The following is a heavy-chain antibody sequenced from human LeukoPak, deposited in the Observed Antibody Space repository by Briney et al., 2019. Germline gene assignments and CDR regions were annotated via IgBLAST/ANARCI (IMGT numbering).Heavy chain of an antibody. CDR1: GFTFSTYW. J-gene: IGHJ4*02. V-gene: IGHV3-74*01. D-gene: IGHD3-16*02. CDR2: INSDGGST. CDR3: ARGRYYLDY. Sequence: GGSLRLSCAASGFTFSTYWMHWVRQAPGKGLVWVSRINSDGGSTSYADSVKGRFTISRDNAKSTLNLQLNSLRAEDTAVYYCARGRYYLDYWGQGTLVTVSS.